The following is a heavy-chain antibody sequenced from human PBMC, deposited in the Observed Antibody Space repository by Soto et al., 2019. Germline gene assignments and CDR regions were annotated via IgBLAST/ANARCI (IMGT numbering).Heavy chain of an antibody. CDR3: AGVTWLRGMDV. CDR1: GYSVSSNSGA. CDR2: TYYRSRWSF. D-gene: IGHD3-10*01. J-gene: IGHJ6*02. V-gene: IGHV6-1*01. Sequence: SHTRSLTCVISGYSVSSNSGAWNLIRQSPSRGLEWLGRTYYRSRWSFDYALSVKSRLTIDPDTSKNQFSLHLDSLTPEDTAVYYCAGVTWLRGMDVWGQGTPVTVSS.